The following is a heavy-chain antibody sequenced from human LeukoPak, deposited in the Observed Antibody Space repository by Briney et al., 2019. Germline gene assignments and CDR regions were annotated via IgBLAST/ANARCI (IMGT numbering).Heavy chain of an antibody. D-gene: IGHD6-19*01. Sequence: SETLSLTCTVSGGSISSYYWSWIRQPPGKGLEWIGYIYYSGSTNYNPSLKSRVTISVDTSKNQFSLKLSSVTAADTAVYYCARTSIAVAGSSFDYWGQGTLVTVSS. CDR3: ARTSIAVAGSSFDY. CDR2: IYYSGST. V-gene: IGHV4-59*01. CDR1: GGSISSYY. J-gene: IGHJ4*02.